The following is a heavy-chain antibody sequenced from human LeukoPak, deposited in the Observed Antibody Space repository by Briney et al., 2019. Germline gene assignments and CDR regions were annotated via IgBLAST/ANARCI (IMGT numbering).Heavy chain of an antibody. CDR2: VSPSHTTR. D-gene: IGHD3-3*02. Sequence: AAVKVSFKASGYTFTQYSSSWVRQAPGKGFGWRGGVSPSHTTRVYAQEFQGRVTITADTDTNTASMELRSLRFDDTSVYFCARDYILPLETDNGDGFAIWGQGTVVTVSS. CDR3: ARDYILPLETDNGDGFAI. J-gene: IGHJ3*02. CDR1: GYTFTQYS. V-gene: IGHV1-18*01.